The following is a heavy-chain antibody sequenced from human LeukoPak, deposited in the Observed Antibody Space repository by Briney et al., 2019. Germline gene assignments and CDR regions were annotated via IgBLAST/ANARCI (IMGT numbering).Heavy chain of an antibody. D-gene: IGHD2-2*01. Sequence: GGSLRLSCAASGCSSTTYAMTWVRQAPGRGLEWVSSITGGDGGTYYADSVKGRFTISRDTSKNTLYLQMNSLRAEDSAVYYCAKAVGFCSSTNCYGYYYYGMDVWGKGTTVTVSS. CDR2: ITGGDGGT. J-gene: IGHJ6*04. CDR3: AKAVGFCSSTNCYGYYYYGMDV. V-gene: IGHV3-23*01. CDR1: GCSSTTYA.